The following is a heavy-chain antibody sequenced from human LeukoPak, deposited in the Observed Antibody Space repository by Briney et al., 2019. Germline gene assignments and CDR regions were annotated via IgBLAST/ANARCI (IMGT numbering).Heavy chain of an antibody. V-gene: IGHV4-31*11. D-gene: IGHD3-22*01. J-gene: IGHJ5*02. CDR1: GGSFSGYY. CDR2: IYYSGST. Sequence: PSETLSLTCAVYGGSFSGYYWSWIRQHPGKGLEWIGYIYYSGSTYYNPSLKSRVTISVDTSKNQFSLKLSSVTAADTAVYYCARDQGSGSSGFDPWGQGTLVTVSS. CDR3: ARDQGSGSSGFDP.